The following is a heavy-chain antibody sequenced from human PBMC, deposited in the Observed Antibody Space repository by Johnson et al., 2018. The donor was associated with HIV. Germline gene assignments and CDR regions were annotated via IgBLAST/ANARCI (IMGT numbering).Heavy chain of an antibody. CDR3: ARSPEGDAFDI. Sequence: QVQLVESGGGVVQPGRSLRLSCAVSGFTFRTYAMHWVRQAPGKGLEWVAVISYDGSNKYYADSVKGRFTISRDNSKNTLYLQMNSLRAEDTAVYYCARSPEGDAFDIWGQGTMVTVSS. CDR1: GFTFRTYA. J-gene: IGHJ3*02. V-gene: IGHV3-30-3*01. CDR2: ISYDGSNK.